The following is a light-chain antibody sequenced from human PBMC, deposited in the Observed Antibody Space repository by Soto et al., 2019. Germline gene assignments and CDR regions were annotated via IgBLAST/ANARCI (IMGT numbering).Light chain of an antibody. Sequence: EIVLTQSPATLSLSPGERATLSCRASQSVGSYLGWYQQKPGQAPRLLIYDASNRATGIPARFSASGSGTDFTLTISDVQPEDFALYYCHQRQSWPRTFGQGTKVDIK. V-gene: IGKV3-11*01. J-gene: IGKJ1*01. CDR2: DAS. CDR3: HQRQSWPRT. CDR1: QSVGSY.